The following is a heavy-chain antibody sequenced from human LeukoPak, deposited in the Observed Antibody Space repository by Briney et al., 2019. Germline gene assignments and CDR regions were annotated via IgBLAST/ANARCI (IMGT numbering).Heavy chain of an antibody. CDR3: AGRNKFCSGGTCYLNWFDP. Sequence: GGSLRLSCAASGFIFTDYSMNWVRQAPGRGLEWVASITSAGTYIYYADLVKGRFAISRDNTKNSLHLQMNDLRVEDTAVYYCAGRNKFCSGGTCYLNWFDPWGQGAQVTVSS. V-gene: IGHV3-21*06. J-gene: IGHJ5*02. CDR2: ITSAGTYI. D-gene: IGHD2-15*01. CDR1: GFIFTDYS.